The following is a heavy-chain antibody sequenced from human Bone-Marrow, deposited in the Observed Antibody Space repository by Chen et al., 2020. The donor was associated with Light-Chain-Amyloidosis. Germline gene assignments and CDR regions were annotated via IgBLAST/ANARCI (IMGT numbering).Heavy chain of an antibody. D-gene: IGHD5-12*01. CDR2: IYPDDSDA. Sequence: EVQLEQSGPEVKKPGESLKISCKGSGYTFPNYWIGGVRQMPGKGLEWMGVIYPDDSDAGYSPSFEGQGTISADKSITSAYLQWRSLKASDTAMYYCARRRDGYNCDYWGQGTLVTVSS. CDR1: GYTFPNYW. V-gene: IGHV5-51*01. J-gene: IGHJ4*02. CDR3: ARRRDGYNCDY.